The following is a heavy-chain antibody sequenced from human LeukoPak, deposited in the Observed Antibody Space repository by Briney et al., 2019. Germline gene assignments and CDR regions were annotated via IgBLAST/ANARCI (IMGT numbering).Heavy chain of an antibody. J-gene: IGHJ5*02. Sequence: PGGSLRLSCAASGFTVSSNYMSWVRQAPGKGLEWVSLYSGGSTYYADSVKGRFTISRDNSKNALYLQMNSLRAGDTAVYYCARGHLGGYYDPWGQGTLVTVSS. D-gene: IGHD3-22*01. CDR2: YSGGST. CDR3: ARGHLGGYYDP. CDR1: GFTVSSNY. V-gene: IGHV3-66*01.